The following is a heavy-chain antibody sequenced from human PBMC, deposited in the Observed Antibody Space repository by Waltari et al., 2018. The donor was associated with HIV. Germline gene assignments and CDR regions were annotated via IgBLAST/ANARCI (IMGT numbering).Heavy chain of an antibody. V-gene: IGHV3-48*01. CDR2: TGPCPTAI. CDR1: GFTFNTYG. CDR3: ARDTKVTDGQVLGPRYIDY. J-gene: IGHJ4*02. D-gene: IGHD1-20*01. Sequence: VQLLESGGGLAQRGGSLLVSCAASGFTFNTYGMNWVRRPPGKGLRKISYTGPCPTAIFDADTMKGRFPTSRDKCNNSWYLQMSGMRPEDAGVYLCARDTKVTDGQVLGPRYIDYWSQGTPGSVSS.